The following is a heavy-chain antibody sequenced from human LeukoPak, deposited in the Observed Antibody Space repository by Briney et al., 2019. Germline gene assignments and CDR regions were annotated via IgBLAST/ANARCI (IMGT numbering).Heavy chain of an antibody. Sequence: ASVKVSCKASGYTFTSYYMHWVRQAPGQGLEWMGIINPSGGSTSYAQKFQGRVTMTTDTSTSTAYMELRSLRSDDTAVYYCARSMDIVVVDDFDYWGQGTLVTVSS. J-gene: IGHJ4*02. CDR1: GYTFTSYY. CDR3: ARSMDIVVVDDFDY. V-gene: IGHV1-46*01. D-gene: IGHD2-15*01. CDR2: INPSGGST.